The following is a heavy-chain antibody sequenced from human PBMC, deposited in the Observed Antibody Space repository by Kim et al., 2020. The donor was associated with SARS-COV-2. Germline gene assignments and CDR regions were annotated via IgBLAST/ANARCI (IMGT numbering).Heavy chain of an antibody. CDR1: GGTFSKYG. CDR3: ARQIVSANTVPPYYYALDV. V-gene: IGHV1-69*15. J-gene: IGHJ6*02. Sequence: SVKVSCKTPGGTFSKYGISWVRLAPGQGLEWIGRIYPLFGTSKYAQKFQGRVTITADESTSTAYMELNSLRSEDAAVYYCARQIVSANTVPPYYYALDVWGQGTPVIVSS. D-gene: IGHD3-10*01. CDR2: IYPLFGTS.